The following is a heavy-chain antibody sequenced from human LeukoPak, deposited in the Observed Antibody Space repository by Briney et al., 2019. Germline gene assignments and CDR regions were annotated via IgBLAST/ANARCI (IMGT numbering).Heavy chain of an antibody. Sequence: GGSLRLSCAASGFTVSINYMSCVRQAPGKGLGCVSVIYSGGSTYYAESVKGRFTISRDDSKNTLYLQMNSLRAEDTAVYYCAREPPDYYYYGMDVWGQGTTVTVSS. V-gene: IGHV3-53*01. CDR1: GFTVSINY. J-gene: IGHJ6*01. CDR3: AREPPDYYYYGMDV. CDR2: IYSGGST.